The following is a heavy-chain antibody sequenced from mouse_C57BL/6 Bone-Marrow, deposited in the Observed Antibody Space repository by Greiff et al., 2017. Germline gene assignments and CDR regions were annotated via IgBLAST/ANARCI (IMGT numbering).Heavy chain of an antibody. CDR1: GYSFTDYY. CDR3: ARGDDYDYDMDY. J-gene: IGHJ4*01. V-gene: IGHV1-39*01. D-gene: IGHD2-4*01. Sequence: EVQLQQSGPELVKPGASVKLSCKASGYSFTDYYMNWVKQSNGQSLEWIGIINPNSGSTNYNQKFKSKATMTVDQSSSTAYMQLNSLTSEDSAVYYCARGDDYDYDMDYWGQGTSVTVSS. CDR2: INPNSGST.